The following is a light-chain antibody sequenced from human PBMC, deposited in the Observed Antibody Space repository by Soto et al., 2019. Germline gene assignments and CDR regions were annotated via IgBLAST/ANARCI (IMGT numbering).Light chain of an antibody. J-gene: IGKJ5*01. Sequence: EIVMTQSPATLSVSPGERATLSCRASQSVNSNYLAWYQQKPGQAPRLLIYGISKRATDIPDRFSGSGSGTEFTLTISSMQPEDFATYYGQQHGQLPITFGQGTRLE. CDR2: GIS. CDR1: QSVNSN. CDR3: QQHGQLPIT. V-gene: IGKV3D-15*01.